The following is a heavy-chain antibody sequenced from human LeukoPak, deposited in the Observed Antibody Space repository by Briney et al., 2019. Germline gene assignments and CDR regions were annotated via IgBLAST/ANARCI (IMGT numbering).Heavy chain of an antibody. CDR1: GYSFTSYW. Sequence: GESLKISCKGSGYSFTSYWIGWVRQMPGKGLEWMGIIYPGDSDTRYSPSFQGQVTISADKSISTAYLQWSSLKASDTAMYYCARGYYATLPPYYFDYWGQGTLVTVSS. J-gene: IGHJ4*02. CDR3: ARGYYATLPPYYFDY. CDR2: IYPGDSDT. V-gene: IGHV5-51*01. D-gene: IGHD3-22*01.